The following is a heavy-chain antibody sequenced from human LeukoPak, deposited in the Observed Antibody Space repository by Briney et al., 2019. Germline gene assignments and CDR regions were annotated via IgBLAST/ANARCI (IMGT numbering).Heavy chain of an antibody. CDR1: GFTFNNYA. CDR3: VKAPVSQAAAPNNFDF. CDR2: ISGGGSST. J-gene: IGHJ4*02. Sequence: GGSLRLSCAASGFTFNNYAMSWVRQAPGKGLEWVSAISGGGSSTYYADSVKGRFTISRDNSKNTLYLQMNSLRAEDTAVYYCVKAPVSQAAAPNNFDFWGQGTLVTVSS. D-gene: IGHD6-13*01. V-gene: IGHV3-23*01.